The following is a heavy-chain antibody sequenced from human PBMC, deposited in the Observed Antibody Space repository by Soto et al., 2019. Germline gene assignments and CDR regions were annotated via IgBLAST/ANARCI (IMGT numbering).Heavy chain of an antibody. V-gene: IGHV4-39*01. CDR1: GGSISSSSYY. Sequence: SETLSLTCTVSGGSISSSSYYWGWIRHPPGKGLEWIGSIYYSGSTYYNPSLKSRVTISVDTSKNQFSLKLSSVTAADTAVYYCASQQLVLGCYYYGMDVWGQGTTVTVSS. D-gene: IGHD6-13*01. CDR3: ASQQLVLGCYYYGMDV. J-gene: IGHJ6*02. CDR2: IYYSGST.